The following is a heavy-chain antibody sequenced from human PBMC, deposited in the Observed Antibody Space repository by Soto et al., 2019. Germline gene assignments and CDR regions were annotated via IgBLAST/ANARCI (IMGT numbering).Heavy chain of an antibody. CDR3: AKGISSASSFDY. CDR1: GFTFSHHD. V-gene: IGHV3-23*01. Sequence: GGSLRLSCAASGFTFSHHDMSWVRQAPGKGLEWVSAISGSGGRTHYADSVKGRFTISRDNSKNMLSLQMNSLRAEDTAVYHCAKGISSASSFDYWGQGALV. CDR2: ISGSGGRT. J-gene: IGHJ4*02. D-gene: IGHD3-22*01.